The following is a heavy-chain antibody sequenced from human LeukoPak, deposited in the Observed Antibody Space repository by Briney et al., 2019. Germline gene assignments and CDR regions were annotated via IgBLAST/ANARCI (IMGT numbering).Heavy chain of an antibody. J-gene: IGHJ5*02. D-gene: IGHD2-15*01. Sequence: GASVKVSCRASRYNFTGYYMHWVRQAPGQGLEWMGRINPNTGGTNYAQKFQGRVTMTRDTSISTAYVELSSLRSDDTAVYYCARDQGGGFDPWGQGTLVTVSS. CDR3: ARDQGGGFDP. CDR1: RYNFTGYY. CDR2: INPNTGGT. V-gene: IGHV1-2*06.